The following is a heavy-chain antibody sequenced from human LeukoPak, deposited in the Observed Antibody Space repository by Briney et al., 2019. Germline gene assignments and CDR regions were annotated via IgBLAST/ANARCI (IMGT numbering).Heavy chain of an antibody. Sequence: SETLSLTCAVYGGSFSGYYWSWIRQPPGKGLEWIGEINHSGSTNYNPSLKSRVTISVDTSKNQFSLKLSPVTAADTAVYYCASGGYSYGRVDYWGQGTLVTVSS. CDR3: ASGGYSYGRVDY. D-gene: IGHD5-18*01. CDR2: INHSGST. V-gene: IGHV4-34*01. J-gene: IGHJ4*02. CDR1: GGSFSGYY.